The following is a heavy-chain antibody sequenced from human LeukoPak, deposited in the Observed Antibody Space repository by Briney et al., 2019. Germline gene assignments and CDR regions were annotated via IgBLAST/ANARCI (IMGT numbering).Heavy chain of an antibody. CDR1: GGSISSYY. CDR3: AREDDSSGYYRY. D-gene: IGHD3-22*01. Sequence: SETLSLTCTVSGGSISSYYWSWIRQPPGKGLEWIGYTYYSGSTNYNPSLKSRVTISVDTSKNQFSLKLSSVTAADTAVYYCAREDDSSGYYRYWGQGTLVTVSS. V-gene: IGHV4-59*01. J-gene: IGHJ4*02. CDR2: TYYSGST.